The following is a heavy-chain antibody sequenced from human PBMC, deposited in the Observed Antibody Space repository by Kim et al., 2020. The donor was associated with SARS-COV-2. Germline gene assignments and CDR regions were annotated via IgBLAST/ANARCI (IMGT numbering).Heavy chain of an antibody. D-gene: IGHD6-13*01. CDR3: AKDPSSSWLRAILFDY. J-gene: IGHJ4*02. Sequence: SVKGRFTISRDNSKNTLYLQMNSLRAEDTAVYYCAKDPSSSWLRAILFDYWGQGTLVTVSS. V-gene: IGHV3-23*01.